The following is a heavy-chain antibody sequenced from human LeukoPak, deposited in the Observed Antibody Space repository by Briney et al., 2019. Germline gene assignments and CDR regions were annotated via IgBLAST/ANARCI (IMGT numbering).Heavy chain of an antibody. CDR2: IHYSGST. J-gene: IGHJ4*02. D-gene: IGHD6-13*01. CDR3: ARGVSAAGQTLFDY. V-gene: IGHV4-59*01. CDR1: GGSISGYY. Sequence: SGTLSLTCTVSGGSISGYYWSWIRQSPEKGLEWIGFIHYSGSTNYNPSLRSRVTISVDTSKNQFSLKLSSVTAADTAVYFCARGVSAAGQTLFDYWGQGTLVTVSS.